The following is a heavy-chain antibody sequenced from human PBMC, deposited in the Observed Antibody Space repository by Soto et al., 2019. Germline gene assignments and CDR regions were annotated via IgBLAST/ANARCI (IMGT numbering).Heavy chain of an antibody. D-gene: IGHD5-18*01. CDR3: ARDCGYSYGSGWFDP. J-gene: IGHJ5*02. Sequence: QVQLVQSGAEVKKPGSSVKVSCKASGGTFSSYAISWVRQAPGQGLEWMGGIIPIFGTANYAQKFQGRVTITAAESTTTAYMELSSLRSKDTAVYYCARDCGYSYGSGWFDPWGQGTLVTVSS. V-gene: IGHV1-69*12. CDR1: GGTFSSYA. CDR2: IIPIFGTA.